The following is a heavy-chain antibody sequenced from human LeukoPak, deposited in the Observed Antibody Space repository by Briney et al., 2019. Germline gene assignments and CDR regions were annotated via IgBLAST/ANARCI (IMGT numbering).Heavy chain of an antibody. Sequence: ASVKVSCKASGYTFTGYYMHWVRQALGQGLEWMGRINPNSGGTNYAQKFQGRVTMTRDTSISTAYMELSRLRSDDTAVYYCARGLPAGSYYYYYMDVWGKGTTVTVSS. D-gene: IGHD2-2*01. CDR3: ARGLPAGSYYYYYMDV. J-gene: IGHJ6*03. V-gene: IGHV1-2*06. CDR2: INPNSGGT. CDR1: GYTFTGYY.